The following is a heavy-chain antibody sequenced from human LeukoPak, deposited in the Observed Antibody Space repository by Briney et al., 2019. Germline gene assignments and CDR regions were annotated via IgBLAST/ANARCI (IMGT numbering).Heavy chain of an antibody. CDR3: AREDYYGSGSSFDY. V-gene: IGHV3-7*01. CDR2: IKQDGSEK. J-gene: IGHJ4*02. D-gene: IGHD3-10*01. CDR1: GFTFSSYW. Sequence: PGGSLRLSCAASGFTFSSYWMSWVRQAPGKGLEWVANIKQDGSEKYYVDSVKGRFTISRDNAKNSLYLQMNSLRAEDTAVYYCAREDYYGSGSSFDYWGQGTLVTVSS.